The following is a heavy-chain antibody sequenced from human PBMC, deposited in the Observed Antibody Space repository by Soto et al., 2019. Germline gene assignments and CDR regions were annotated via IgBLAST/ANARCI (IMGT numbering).Heavy chain of an antibody. Sequence: SVKVSCKASGGTFSSYAISWVRQAPGQGLEWMGGIIPIFGTANYAQKFQGRVTITADKSTSTAYMELSSLRSEDTAVYYCAGSVVTVVTPYDYWGQGTLVTVSS. CDR2: IIPIFGTA. V-gene: IGHV1-69*06. CDR1: GGTFSSYA. J-gene: IGHJ4*02. CDR3: AGSVVTVVTPYDY. D-gene: IGHD3-10*01.